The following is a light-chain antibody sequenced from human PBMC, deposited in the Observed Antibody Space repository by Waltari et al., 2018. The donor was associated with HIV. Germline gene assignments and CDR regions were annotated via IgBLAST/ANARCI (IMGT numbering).Light chain of an antibody. J-gene: IGKJ2*01. Sequence: DIQMTQSPSSLSASVGDRVTITCRASQDIRTYLNWYQQKPGRAPNLLIYSATSLQSGVPSRFSGSGSVTEFTLTISSVQPEDFATYYCQQSYSTPRTFGHGTKLEIK. CDR1: QDIRTY. CDR2: SAT. CDR3: QQSYSTPRT. V-gene: IGKV1-39*01.